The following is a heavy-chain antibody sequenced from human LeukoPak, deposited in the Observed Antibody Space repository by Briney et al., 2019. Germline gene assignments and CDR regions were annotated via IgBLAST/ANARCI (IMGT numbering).Heavy chain of an antibody. D-gene: IGHD3-16*01. Sequence: PGGSLRLSCAASGFTFSSYGMSWVRQAPGKGREWVSAISGSGGSTYYADSVKGRFTIYRDNSKNTLYLQMNSLRAEDTAVFYCEKDRDDYVWGSYLGAFDIWGQGTMVTVSS. V-gene: IGHV3-23*01. CDR3: EKDRDDYVWGSYLGAFDI. CDR1: GFTFSSYG. CDR2: ISGSGGST. J-gene: IGHJ3*02.